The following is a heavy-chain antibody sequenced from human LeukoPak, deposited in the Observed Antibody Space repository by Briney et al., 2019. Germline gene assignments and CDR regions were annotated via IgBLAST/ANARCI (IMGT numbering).Heavy chain of an antibody. Sequence: GGSLRLSCAASGFTFSSYSMNWVRQAPGKGLEWVSSISSSSSYIYYADSVKGRFTISRDNAKNSLYLQMNSLRVGDTAVYYCARDKGYCSSTRCYTSYPDYWGQGTLVTVSS. J-gene: IGHJ4*02. CDR2: ISSSSSYI. D-gene: IGHD2-2*02. CDR3: ARDKGYCSSTRCYTSYPDY. V-gene: IGHV3-21*01. CDR1: GFTFSSYS.